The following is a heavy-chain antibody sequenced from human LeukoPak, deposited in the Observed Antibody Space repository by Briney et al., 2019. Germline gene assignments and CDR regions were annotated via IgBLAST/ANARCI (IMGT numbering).Heavy chain of an antibody. Sequence: ASVKVSCKASGGTFSNFAISWVRQAPGQGLEWMGGIIPLFGTANYGQKSQGRVTITADKSTSTAYMELSSLRPEDKAVYYCARAPGPPPSGSYYNHYYYYYMDVWGKGTTVTISS. V-gene: IGHV1-69*06. CDR1: GGTFSNFA. D-gene: IGHD3-10*01. J-gene: IGHJ6*03. CDR2: IIPLFGTA. CDR3: ARAPGPPPSGSYYNHYYYYYMDV.